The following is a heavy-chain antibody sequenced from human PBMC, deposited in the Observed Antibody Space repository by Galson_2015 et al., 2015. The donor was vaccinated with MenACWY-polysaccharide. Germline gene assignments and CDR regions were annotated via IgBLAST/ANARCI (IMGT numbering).Heavy chain of an antibody. Sequence: SLRLSCAASGLTVSSNYITWVRQPPGKGLDWVSVIYSAGSTHYADYMKGRITISRAISKNMVFHQINSLIAEDTALYYCARAGFYERSGYALDISGHGTMVTVSS. CDR3: ARAGFYERSGYALDI. CDR2: IYSAGST. J-gene: IGHJ3*02. CDR1: GLTVSSNY. V-gene: IGHV3-53*01. D-gene: IGHD3-22*01.